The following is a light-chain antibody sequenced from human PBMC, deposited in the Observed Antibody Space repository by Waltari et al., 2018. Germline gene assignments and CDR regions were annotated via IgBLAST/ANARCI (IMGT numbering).Light chain of an antibody. Sequence: DIVMTQSPDSLAVSLGERATINCKSSQRVLYSSNNKNYLAWYQQKPGQPPKLLIYWASTRESGVPDRFSGSGSGTDFTLTISSLQAEDVAVYYCQQYYNTPLYTFGQGTKLEIK. V-gene: IGKV4-1*01. CDR2: WAS. CDR1: QRVLYSSNNKNY. CDR3: QQYYNTPLYT. J-gene: IGKJ2*01.